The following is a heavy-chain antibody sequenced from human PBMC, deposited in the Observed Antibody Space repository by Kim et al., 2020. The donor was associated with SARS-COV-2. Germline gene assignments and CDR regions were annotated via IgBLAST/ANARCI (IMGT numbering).Heavy chain of an antibody. CDR2: IVVGSGNT. D-gene: IGHD2-15*01. J-gene: IGHJ6*02. CDR1: GFTFTSSA. Sequence: SVKVSCKASGFTFTSSAVQWVRQARGQRLEWIGWIVVGSGNTNYAQKFQERVTITRDMSTSTAYMELSSLRSEDTAVYYCAAAETGYCSGGSCYAHYDSSGYYLDYYYYGMDVWGQGTTVTVSS. V-gene: IGHV1-58*01. CDR3: AAAETGYCSGGSCYAHYDSSGYYLDYYYYGMDV.